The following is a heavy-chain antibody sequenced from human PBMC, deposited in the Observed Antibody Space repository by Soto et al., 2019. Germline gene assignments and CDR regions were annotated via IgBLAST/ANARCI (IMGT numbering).Heavy chain of an antibody. CDR2: MNPNSGNT. D-gene: IGHD6-19*01. V-gene: IGHV1-8*01. Sequence: QVQLVQSGAEVKKPGASVKVSSKASGYTFTSYETNWVRQATGQGLEWMGWMNPNSGNTGYTRKYQCRVTMTRSTSISTAYRELSSLRSEDTAVYFCASGQSGYGSGWSPNDFWGQGTLVTVSS. CDR3: ASGQSGYGSGWSPNDF. J-gene: IGHJ4*02. CDR1: GYTFTSYE.